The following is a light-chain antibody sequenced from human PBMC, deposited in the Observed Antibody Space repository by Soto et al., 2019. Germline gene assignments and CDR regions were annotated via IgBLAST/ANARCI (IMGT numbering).Light chain of an antibody. J-gene: IGKJ1*01. Sequence: DIVLTPSRATPSASPGDAASPALWASLRVGSNLAWYPQTPGQATRLLIYGASTRATGIPDRFSGSRSGTDFTLTITRLEPDDFAVYFCQRYGSSRWTCGQGTKV. CDR2: GAS. CDR3: QRYGSSRWT. V-gene: IGKV3-20*01. CDR1: LRVGSN.